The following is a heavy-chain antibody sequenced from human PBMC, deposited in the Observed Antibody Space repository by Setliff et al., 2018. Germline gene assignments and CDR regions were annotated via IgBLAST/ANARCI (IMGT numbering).Heavy chain of an antibody. CDR2: INWDGRTR. Sequence: GGSLRLSCAASGFTFGAHGMNWVRQVPGKGLEWVSTINWDGRTRGYADSVKGRFTISRDNDKNSLYLQMNSLRAEDTALYYCAKAIAPIVVVPAAMLEAYWGQGTLVTVSS. CDR3: AKAIAPIVVVPAAMLEAY. CDR1: GFTFGAHG. J-gene: IGHJ4*02. V-gene: IGHV3-20*04. D-gene: IGHD2-2*01.